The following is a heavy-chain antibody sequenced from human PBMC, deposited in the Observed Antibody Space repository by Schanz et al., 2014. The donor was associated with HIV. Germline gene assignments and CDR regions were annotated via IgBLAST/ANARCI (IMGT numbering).Heavy chain of an antibody. CDR1: GYTFTGYY. CDR2: MNPNSGHT. D-gene: IGHD6-6*01. V-gene: IGHV1-8*02. CDR3: ARARAKIEGRPVGNWFDP. Sequence: QVQLVQSGAEVKKPGASVKVSCKASGYTFTGYYMHWVRQAPGQGPEWMGWMNPNSGHTGYAQKFQGRVDMTRTTSISTAYMELRGLTAEDTAVYFCARARAKIEGRPVGNWFDPWGQGTLVTVSS. J-gene: IGHJ5*02.